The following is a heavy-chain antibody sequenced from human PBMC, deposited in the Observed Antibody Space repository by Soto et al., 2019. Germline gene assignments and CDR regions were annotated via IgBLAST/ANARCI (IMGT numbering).Heavy chain of an antibody. Sequence: LRLSCAASGFTFSSYSMNWVRQAPGKGLEWVSYISSSSSTIYYADSVKGRFTISRDNAKNSLYLQMNSLRDEDTAVYYCARRRGRGYSYGYFDYWGQGTLVTVPQ. CDR1: GFTFSSYS. J-gene: IGHJ4*02. D-gene: IGHD5-18*01. V-gene: IGHV3-48*02. CDR2: ISSSSSTI. CDR3: ARRRGRGYSYGYFDY.